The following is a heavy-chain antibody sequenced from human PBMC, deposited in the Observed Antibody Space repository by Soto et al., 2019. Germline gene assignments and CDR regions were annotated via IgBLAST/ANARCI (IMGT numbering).Heavy chain of an antibody. CDR3: GVGRTPYYFDY. CDR2: ISGSGAIP. Sequence: GGSLRLSCAASGFTVTNSAMNWVRQVPGKGLEWVSSISGSGAIPHYADSVKGRFSIFRDESSNTLYLQMNSLRAEDTAVYFCGVGRTPYYFDYWGQGALVTVSS. V-gene: IGHV3-23*01. D-gene: IGHD1-26*01. J-gene: IGHJ4*02. CDR1: GFTVTNSA.